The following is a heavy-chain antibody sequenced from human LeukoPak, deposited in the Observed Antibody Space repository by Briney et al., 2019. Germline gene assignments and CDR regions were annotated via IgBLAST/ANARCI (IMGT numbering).Heavy chain of an antibody. D-gene: IGHD3-10*01. CDR1: GGTFSSYA. CDR2: IIPIFGTA. V-gene: IGHV1-69*05. CDR3: ARGGKTGGDAFDI. Sequence: ASVKVSCKASGGTFSSYAISWVRQAPGQGLEWMGGIIPIFGTANYAQKFQGRVTITTDESTSTAYMELSSLRSEDTAVYYCARGGKTGGDAFDIWGQGTMVTVSS. J-gene: IGHJ3*02.